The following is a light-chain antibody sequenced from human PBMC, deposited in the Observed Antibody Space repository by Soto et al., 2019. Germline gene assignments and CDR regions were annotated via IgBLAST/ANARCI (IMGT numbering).Light chain of an antibody. CDR3: HQYGSSPWT. V-gene: IGKV1-39*01. CDR2: AAC. J-gene: IGKJ1*01. CDR1: QSISSY. Sequence: IQMTQSPSSLSASVGDRFTITCRASQSISSYLNWYQQKPGKAPKRLIYAACSLQSGVPSRFSGGGSGTDFTLTISRLEPEDFAVYYCHQYGSSPWTSGQGTKADIK.